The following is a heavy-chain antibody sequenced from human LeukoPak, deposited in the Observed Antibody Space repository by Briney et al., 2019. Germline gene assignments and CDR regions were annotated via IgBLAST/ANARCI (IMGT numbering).Heavy chain of an antibody. CDR1: VDSISSYY. Sequence: SETLSLTCTVSVDSISSYYWSWIRQPGGKGVEWIERIYSSGSTNYSPSLKSRVTMSVDTSKNQFSPKLSSVTAADTAVYYCARDTPSSSWLAYYYYYMDVWGKGTTVTISS. CDR3: ARDTPSSSWLAYYYYYMDV. J-gene: IGHJ6*03. CDR2: IYSSGST. V-gene: IGHV4-4*07. D-gene: IGHD6-13*01.